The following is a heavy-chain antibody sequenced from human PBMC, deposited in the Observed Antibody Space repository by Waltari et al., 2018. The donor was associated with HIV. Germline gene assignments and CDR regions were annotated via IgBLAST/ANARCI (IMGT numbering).Heavy chain of an antibody. CDR3: ARVIGYDSSGYLDY. D-gene: IGHD3-22*01. J-gene: IGHJ4*02. CDR1: GYSISSGYY. V-gene: IGHV4-38-2*01. Sequence: QVQLQESGPGLVKPSETLSLTCAVSGYSISSGYYWGWIRQPPGKGLEWIGRSYHSGSTHYNPALKSRVTISVDTSKNQFSLKLSSVTAADTAVYYCARVIGYDSSGYLDYWGQGTLVTVSS. CDR2: SYHSGST.